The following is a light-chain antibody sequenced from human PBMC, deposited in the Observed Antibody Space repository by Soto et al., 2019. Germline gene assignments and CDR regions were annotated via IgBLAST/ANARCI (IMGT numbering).Light chain of an antibody. CDR3: LQDYNYPWT. V-gene: IGKV1-6*02. CDR1: QDIKND. J-gene: IGKJ1*01. CDR2: SAS. Sequence: AIPMTQSPSSLSASVGDRVSITCRASQDIKNDLGWYQQKPGKAPELLIFSASSLQTGVSSRFSGSGSGTEFTLTVNSLQPGDVGIYYCLQDYNYPWTFGQGTKVEIK.